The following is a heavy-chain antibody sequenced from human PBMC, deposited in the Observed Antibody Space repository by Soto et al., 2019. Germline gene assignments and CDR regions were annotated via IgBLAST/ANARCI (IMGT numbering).Heavy chain of an antibody. CDR2: IIPIFGTA. CDR3: ARAAYSYGTAYLSYYYGMDV. J-gene: IGHJ6*02. CDR1: GGTFSTYA. Sequence: SVKVSCKASGGTFSTYAISWVRQAPGQGLEWVGGIIPIFGTANYAQKFQGRVTITADESTSTAYMELSSLRSEDTAVYYCARAAYSYGTAYLSYYYGMDVWGQGTTVTVSS. D-gene: IGHD5-18*01. V-gene: IGHV1-69*13.